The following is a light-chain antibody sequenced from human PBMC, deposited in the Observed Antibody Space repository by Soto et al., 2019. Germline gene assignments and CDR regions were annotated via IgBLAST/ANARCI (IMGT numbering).Light chain of an antibody. CDR2: WAS. CDR1: QSVLYSSNNKNY. Sequence: DIVLTQSPDSLAVYLGETATINCKSSQSVLYSSNNKNYLAWYQQKPGQPPQLIIYWASTRESGVPDRFSGSGSETDFTLTISSLQAEDVAVYFCQQYHSAPLTFGGGTKVEIK. V-gene: IGKV4-1*01. CDR3: QQYHSAPLT. J-gene: IGKJ4*01.